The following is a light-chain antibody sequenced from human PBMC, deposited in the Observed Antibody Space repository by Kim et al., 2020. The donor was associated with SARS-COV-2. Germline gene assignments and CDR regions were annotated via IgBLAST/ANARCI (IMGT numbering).Light chain of an antibody. CDR1: MDISNA. V-gene: IGKV1-33*01. CDR3: QQYDKLPQT. J-gene: IGKJ4*01. Sequence: ASVGDRVTMTCQASMDISNALNWYQQRPGKAPKRLIYDASRLVTGAPSRFSGSGFATDFTFTISNLQSEDVATYDCQQYDKLPQTFGAGTKVDIK. CDR2: DAS.